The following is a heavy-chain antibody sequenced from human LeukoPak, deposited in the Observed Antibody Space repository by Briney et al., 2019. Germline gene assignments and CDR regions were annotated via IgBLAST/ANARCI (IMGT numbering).Heavy chain of an antibody. CDR2: ISSSSSYI. Sequence: GGSLRLSCAASGFTFSSYSMNWVRQAPGKGLEWVSSISSSSSYIYYADSVKGRFTISRDNAKNSLYLQMNSLRAEDTAVYYCATSSGGYNSRVYWGQGTLVTVSS. CDR1: GFTFSSYS. CDR3: ATSSGGYNSRVY. D-gene: IGHD6-19*01. J-gene: IGHJ4*02. V-gene: IGHV3-21*01.